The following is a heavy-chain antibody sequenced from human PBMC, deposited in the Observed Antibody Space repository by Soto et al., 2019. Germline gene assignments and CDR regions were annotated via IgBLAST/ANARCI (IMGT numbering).Heavy chain of an antibody. CDR3: AKPIVVVTDGFDY. J-gene: IGHJ4*02. D-gene: IGHD2-21*02. Sequence: QVQLVESWGGVVQPGRSLRLSCAASGFTFSSYGMHWVLQAPGKGLECVAVISYDGSNKYYADSVKGRFTISRDNSKNTLYLQMNSLRAEDTAVYYCAKPIVVVTDGFDYWGQGTLVTVSS. CDR2: ISYDGSNK. CDR1: GFTFSSYG. V-gene: IGHV3-30*18.